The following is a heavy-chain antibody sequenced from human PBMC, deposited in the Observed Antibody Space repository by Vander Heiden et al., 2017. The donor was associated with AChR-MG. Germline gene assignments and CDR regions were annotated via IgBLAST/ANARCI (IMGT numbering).Heavy chain of an antibody. CDR1: GFTFGSYA. D-gene: IGHD2-2*01. Sequence: EVQLLESGGGLVQPGGSLRPSCAASGFTFGSYAMGWVRQAPGKGLEWVSAISGSGGSTYYADSVKGRFTISRDNSKNTLYLQMNSLRAEDTAVYYCAAQPERYYYYGMDVWGQGTTVTVSS. CDR2: ISGSGGST. V-gene: IGHV3-23*01. J-gene: IGHJ6*02. CDR3: AAQPERYYYYGMDV.